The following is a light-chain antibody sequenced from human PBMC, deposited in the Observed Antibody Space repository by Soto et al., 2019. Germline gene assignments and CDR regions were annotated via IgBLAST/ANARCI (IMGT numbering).Light chain of an antibody. CDR3: SSYAGSTYV. Sequence: QSALTQPPSASGSPGQSVTISCTGTSSDVGGYNYVSWYQQHPGKAPKLMIYEVSKRPSGVPDRFSGSKSGNTASLTVSGLQAEDEADYYCSSYAGSTYVFGTGTKVTAL. V-gene: IGLV2-8*01. CDR1: SSDVGGYNY. CDR2: EVS. J-gene: IGLJ1*01.